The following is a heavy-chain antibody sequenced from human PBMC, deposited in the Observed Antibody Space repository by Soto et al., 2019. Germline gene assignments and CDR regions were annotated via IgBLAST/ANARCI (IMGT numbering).Heavy chain of an antibody. CDR2: MNPNSGNT. D-gene: IGHD6-13*01. CDR3: AKDLSRIAAAGTLLFDY. J-gene: IGHJ4*02. Sequence: QVQLVQSGAEVKKPGASVKVSCKASGYTFTSYDINWVRQATGQGLEWMGWMNPNSGNTGYAQKFQGRVTMTRNTSISTAYMELSSLRSEDTAVYYCAKDLSRIAAAGTLLFDYWGQGTLVTVSS. CDR1: GYTFTSYD. V-gene: IGHV1-8*01.